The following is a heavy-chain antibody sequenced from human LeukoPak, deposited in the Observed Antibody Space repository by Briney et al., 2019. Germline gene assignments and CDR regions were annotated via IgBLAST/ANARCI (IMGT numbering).Heavy chain of an antibody. J-gene: IGHJ6*03. CDR2: ISSSSSTI. V-gene: IGHV3-48*04. D-gene: IGHD1-1*01. CDR1: GFTFSSYS. Sequence: PGGSLRLSCAASGFTFSSYSMNWVRQAPGKGLEWVSYISSSSSTIYYADSVKGRFTISRDNAKNSLHLQMYSLRAEDTAVYFCARVEATTGRNYHYYYMDVWGKGTTVTVSS. CDR3: ARVEATTGRNYHYYYMDV.